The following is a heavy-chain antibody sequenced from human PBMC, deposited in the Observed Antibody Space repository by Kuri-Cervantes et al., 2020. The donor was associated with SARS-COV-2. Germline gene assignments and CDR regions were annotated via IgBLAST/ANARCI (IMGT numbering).Heavy chain of an antibody. CDR2: ISSSGSTI. CDR3: ARDSYSGSHTRRIDY. D-gene: IGHD1-26*01. V-gene: IGHV3-11*04. Sequence: GGSLRLSCAASGFTFSDYYMSWIRQAPGKGLEWVSYISSSGSTIYYADSVKGRFTISRDNAKNSLYLQMNSLRAEDTAVYYCARDSYSGSHTRRIDYWGQGTLVTVSS. CDR1: GFTFSDYY. J-gene: IGHJ4*02.